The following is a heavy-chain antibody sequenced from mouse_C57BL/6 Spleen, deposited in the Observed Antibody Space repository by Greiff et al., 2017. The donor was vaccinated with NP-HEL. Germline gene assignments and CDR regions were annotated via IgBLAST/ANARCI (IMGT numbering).Heavy chain of an antibody. CDR2: ISSGGSYT. V-gene: IGHV5-6*01. Sequence: EVQLVESGGDLLKPGGSLKPSCAASGFTFSSYGMSWVRRTPDKRLGWVATISSGGSYTYYPASVKWRFTISRDNAKNTLYLQMSSLKSEDTAMYYCARHDSYYGSSYYFDYWGQGTTLTVSS. CDR1: GFTFSSYG. CDR3: ARHDSYYGSSYYFDY. J-gene: IGHJ2*01. D-gene: IGHD1-1*01.